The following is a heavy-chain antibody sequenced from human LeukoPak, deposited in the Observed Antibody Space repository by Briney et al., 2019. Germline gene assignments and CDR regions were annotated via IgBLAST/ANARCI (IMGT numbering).Heavy chain of an antibody. J-gene: IGHJ4*02. V-gene: IGHV3-30-3*01. CDR2: ISYNGNNK. CDR3: AREAEGNDY. CDR1: GVTFRSYA. Sequence: PGRSLRLSCAASGVTFRSYAMHWVRQAPGKGLEWVAVISYNGNNKYYADSVKGRFTISRDNSKNTLYLQMNSLRAEDTAVYYCAREAEGNDYWGQGTLVTVSS. D-gene: IGHD2-15*01.